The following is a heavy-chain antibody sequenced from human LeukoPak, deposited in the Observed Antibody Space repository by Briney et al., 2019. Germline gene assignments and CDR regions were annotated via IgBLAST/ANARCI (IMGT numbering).Heavy chain of an antibody. Sequence: GASVEVSCKASGGTFSSYAISWVRQAPGQGLEWMGGIIPIFGTANYAQKFQGRVTITADKSTSTAYMELSSLRSEDTAVYYCARDRLGTAMVKFDYWGQGTLVTVSS. D-gene: IGHD5-18*01. V-gene: IGHV1-69*06. J-gene: IGHJ4*02. CDR1: GGTFSSYA. CDR2: IIPIFGTA. CDR3: ARDRLGTAMVKFDY.